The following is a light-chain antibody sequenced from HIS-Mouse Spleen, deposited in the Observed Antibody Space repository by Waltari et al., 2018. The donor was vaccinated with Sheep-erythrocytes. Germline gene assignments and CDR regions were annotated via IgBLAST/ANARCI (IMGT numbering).Light chain of an antibody. V-gene: IGKV3-15*01. CDR2: GAS. CDR3: QQYNNWPQT. CDR1: QSVSSN. J-gene: IGKJ1*01. Sequence: EIVMTQSPATLSVSPGERATLSCRASQSVSSNLAWYQQKPGQAPRLRIYGASTRATCIPARLSGGGSGTEFTLTISSMQSEDFAVYYCQQYNNWPQTFGQGTKVEIK.